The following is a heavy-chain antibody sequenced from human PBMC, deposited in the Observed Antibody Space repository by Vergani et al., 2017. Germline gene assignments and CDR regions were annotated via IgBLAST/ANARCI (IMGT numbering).Heavy chain of an antibody. J-gene: IGHJ4*02. CDR3: ARLSYDTTPYLQGGYDC. CDR1: GFTFSNAW. CDR2: IKSKTDGGTT. V-gene: IGHV3-15*01. D-gene: IGHD3-22*01. Sequence: EVQLVESGGGLVKPGGSLRLSCAASGFTFSNAWMSWVRQAPGKGLEWVGRIKSKTDGGTTDYAAPVKGRFTISRDDSKNTLYLQMNSLKTEDTAVYYCARLSYDTTPYLQGGYDCWGQGTLVSVS.